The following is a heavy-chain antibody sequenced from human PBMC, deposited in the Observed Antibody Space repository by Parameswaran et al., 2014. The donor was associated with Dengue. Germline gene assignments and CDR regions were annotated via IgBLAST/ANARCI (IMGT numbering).Heavy chain of an antibody. J-gene: IGHJ5*02. D-gene: IGHD6-6*01. CDR2: IYYSGST. CDR3: ARDFTLEYSSSAVSWFDP. V-gene: IGHV4-30-4*01. Sequence: WIRQPPGKGLEWIGYIYYSGSTYYNPSLKSRVTISVDTSKNQFSLKLSSVTAADTAVYYCARDFTLEYSSSAVSWFDPWGQGTLVTVSS.